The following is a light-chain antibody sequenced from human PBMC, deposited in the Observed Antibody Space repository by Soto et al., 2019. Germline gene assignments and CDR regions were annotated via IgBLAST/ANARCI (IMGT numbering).Light chain of an antibody. J-gene: IGLJ1*01. CDR1: SSDVGAYDY. V-gene: IGLV2-8*01. CDR2: EIN. Sequence: QSALTQPPSASGSPGQSVTISCTGTSSDVGAYDYVSWYQQHPGKAPKLMIYEINKRPSGVPDRFSGSKSGNTASLTVSGLQAEDEADYYCSSYTSSRAYVFGIGTKLTVL. CDR3: SSYTSSRAYV.